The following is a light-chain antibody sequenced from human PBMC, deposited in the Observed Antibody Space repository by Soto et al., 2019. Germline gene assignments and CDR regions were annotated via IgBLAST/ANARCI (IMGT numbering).Light chain of an antibody. CDR2: GAP. V-gene: IGKV3D-20*02. Sequence: EIVLTPSPGTLSLSPGEGATLSCRASETVTSTHLAWYQQKPGQAPRLLIYGAPSRATGIPDRFSGSGSGTDFTLTITRVEPEDFAVYYCQQRSNWQATFGPGTKVDIK. CDR3: QQRSNWQAT. CDR1: ETVTSTH. J-gene: IGKJ3*01.